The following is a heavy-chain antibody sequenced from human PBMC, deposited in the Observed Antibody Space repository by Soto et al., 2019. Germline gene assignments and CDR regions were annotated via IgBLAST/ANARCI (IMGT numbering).Heavy chain of an antibody. J-gene: IGHJ6*02. CDR2: IIPIFGTA. D-gene: IGHD2-15*01. CDR3: ARDGAPDRYYSGMDY. V-gene: IGHV1-69*06. Sequence: SVKVSCKASGGTFSSYAISWVRQAPGQGLEWMGGIIPIFGTANYAQKFQGRVTITADKSTSTAYMELSSLRSEDTAVYYCARDGAPDRYYSGMDYWGQGTMVTVSS. CDR1: GGTFSSYA.